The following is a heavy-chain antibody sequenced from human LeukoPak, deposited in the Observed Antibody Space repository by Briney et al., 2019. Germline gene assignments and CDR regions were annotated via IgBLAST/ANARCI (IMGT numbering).Heavy chain of an antibody. V-gene: IGHV4-31*03. J-gene: IGHJ4*02. Sequence: SQTLSLTCTVSSGSISSGAYYWSWIRQHPGEGLEWIGYISYSGNTYYNPSLKSRVTISVDTSKSQFSLKLSSVTAADTAVYYCARDPQRWGQGTLVTVSS. CDR3: ARDPQR. D-gene: IGHD6-25*01. CDR2: ISYSGNT. CDR1: SGSISSGAYY.